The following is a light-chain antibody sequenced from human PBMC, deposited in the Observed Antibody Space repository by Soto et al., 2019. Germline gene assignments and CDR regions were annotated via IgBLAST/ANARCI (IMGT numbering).Light chain of an antibody. CDR3: QQYGSSPYT. J-gene: IGKJ2*01. Sequence: EIVLTQSPGTLSLSPGERATLSCRASQSVGSEYLAWYQQKSGQAPRLLLYGASNRATGIPDRFSGSGSGTDFTLTISRVESEDFAVYSCQQYGSSPYTFGQGTKLEFK. CDR2: GAS. V-gene: IGKV3-20*01. CDR1: QSVGSEY.